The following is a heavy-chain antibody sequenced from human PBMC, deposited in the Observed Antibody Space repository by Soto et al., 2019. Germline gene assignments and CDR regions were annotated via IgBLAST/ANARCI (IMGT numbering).Heavy chain of an antibody. CDR2: IYYSGST. CDR3: ARQHYYDSSGYYVVY. V-gene: IGHV4-59*08. CDR1: GGSISNYY. J-gene: IGHJ4*02. D-gene: IGHD3-22*01. Sequence: SETLSLTCTVSGGSISNYYWSWIRQPPGKGLEWIGYIYYSGSTYYDSSLQSRVTISIDTSKHQFSLKLSSVTATATAVYYCARQHYYDSSGYYVVYWGQGTLVTVSS.